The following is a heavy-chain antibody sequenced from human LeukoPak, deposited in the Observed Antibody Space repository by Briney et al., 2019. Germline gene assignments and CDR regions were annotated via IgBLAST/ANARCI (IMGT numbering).Heavy chain of an antibody. V-gene: IGHV4-59*01. Sequence: SETLSLTCTVSGGSISSYYWSWIRQPPGKGLEWIGYIYYSGSTNYNPSLKSRVTISVDTSKNQFSLKLSSVTAADTAVYYCARDPTVTTLGALDIWGQGTMVTVSS. J-gene: IGHJ3*02. CDR2: IYYSGST. D-gene: IGHD4-17*01. CDR1: GGSISSYY. CDR3: ARDPTVTTLGALDI.